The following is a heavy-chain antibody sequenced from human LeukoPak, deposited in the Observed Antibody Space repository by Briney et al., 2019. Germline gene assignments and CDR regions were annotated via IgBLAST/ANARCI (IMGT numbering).Heavy chain of an antibody. J-gene: IGHJ2*01. CDR3: AKLGTYFYFDF. V-gene: IGHV3-23*01. D-gene: IGHD7-27*01. CDR2: ISGSGSDT. Sequence: PGGSLRLSCAASGFNFSPYGMSWIRQAPGKGLEWVAGISGSGSDTYYADSVKGRFTISRDNFKNTVDLQMKTLRADDTAVYYCAKLGTYFYFDFWGRGTLVTVSS. CDR1: GFNFSPYG.